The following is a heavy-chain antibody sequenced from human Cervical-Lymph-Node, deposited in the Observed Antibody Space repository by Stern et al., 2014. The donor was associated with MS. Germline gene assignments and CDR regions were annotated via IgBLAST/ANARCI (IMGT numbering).Heavy chain of an antibody. Sequence: EVQLVESGGGLVKPGGSLRLSCAASGFPFSNAWMSWVRQAPGMGLEWVGRIKSKTDGRTTDYAAPVKGRFTISRDDSTNTLYLQMNNLKSEDTAVYYCTTDWSWGQGTLVTVSS. CDR1: GFPFSNAW. J-gene: IGHJ5*02. CDR2: IKSKTDGRTT. CDR3: TTDWS. V-gene: IGHV3-15*01. D-gene: IGHD2-8*02.